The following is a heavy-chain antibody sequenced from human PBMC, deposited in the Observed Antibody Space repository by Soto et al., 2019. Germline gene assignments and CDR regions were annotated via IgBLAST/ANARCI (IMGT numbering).Heavy chain of an antibody. D-gene: IGHD2-15*01. V-gene: IGHV4-59*01. CDR3: ARVVGYCSGGTCYSGRFDP. CDR2: IYYSGST. J-gene: IGHJ5*02. Sequence: QVQLQESGPRLVKPSETLSLTCTVSGGSISSYYWSWIRQPPGKGLEWIGYIYYSGSTNYNPSLKSRVTTSVDTSKNQCSLNLRSVTAADTAVYYCARVVGYCSGGTCYSGRFDPWGQGTLVTVSS. CDR1: GGSISSYY.